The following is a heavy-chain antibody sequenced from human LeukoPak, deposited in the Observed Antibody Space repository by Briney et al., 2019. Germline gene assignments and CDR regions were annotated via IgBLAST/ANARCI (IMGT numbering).Heavy chain of an antibody. D-gene: IGHD4-17*01. Sequence: GGSLRLSCAASGFTVSSNYMSWVRQAPGKGLEWVSVIYSGGSTHYADSVKGRFTISRDNSKNTLYLQMNSLRAEDTAVYYCARDSSYGDYEYYWGQGTLVTVSS. CDR1: GFTVSSNY. V-gene: IGHV3-66*01. CDR2: IYSGGST. J-gene: IGHJ4*02. CDR3: ARDSSYGDYEYY.